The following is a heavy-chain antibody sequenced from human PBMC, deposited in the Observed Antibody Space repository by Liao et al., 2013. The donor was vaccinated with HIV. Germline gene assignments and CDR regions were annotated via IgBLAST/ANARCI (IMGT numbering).Heavy chain of an antibody. CDR2: INHSGST. V-gene: IGHV4-34*01. CDR1: GGSFSGYY. J-gene: IGHJ4*02. CDR3: ARGRPLRYFDW. D-gene: IGHD3-3*01. Sequence: QVQLQQWGAGLLKPSETLSLTCAVYGGSFSGYYWSWIRQPPGKGLEWIGEINHSGSTNYNPSLKSRVTISVDTSKNQFSLKLSSVTAADTAVYYCARGRPLRYFDWWGQGTLVTVSS.